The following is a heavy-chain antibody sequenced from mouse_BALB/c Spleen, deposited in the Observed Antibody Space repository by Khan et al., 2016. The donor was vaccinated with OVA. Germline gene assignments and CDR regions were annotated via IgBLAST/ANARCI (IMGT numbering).Heavy chain of an antibody. CDR2: IYPGNVNT. J-gene: IGHJ4*01. CDR3: ARDDYFVGDAMDY. D-gene: IGHD2-4*01. CDR1: GYAFTTYY. V-gene: IGHV1S56*01. Sequence: QVQLQQSGPELVKPGASVRISCKASGYAFTTYYIHWVKQRPGQGLEWIGWIYPGNVNTKYNEKFKGKATLTADKSSSTVYMQLISLTSEDSAVYLYARDDYFVGDAMDYWGQGTSVTVSS.